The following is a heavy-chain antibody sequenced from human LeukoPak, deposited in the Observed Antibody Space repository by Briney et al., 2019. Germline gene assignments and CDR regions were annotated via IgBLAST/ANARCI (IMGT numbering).Heavy chain of an antibody. CDR1: GGSISSGGYY. J-gene: IGHJ5*02. D-gene: IGHD4-17*01. Sequence: PSQTLSLTCTVSGGSISSGGYYWSWIRQHPGKGLEWIGYIYYSGSTYYNPSLRSRVTTSVDTSKNQFSLKLSSVTAADTAVYYCARVMTTVTTGWFDPWGQGTLVTVSS. CDR3: ARVMTTVTTGWFDP. V-gene: IGHV4-31*03. CDR2: IYYSGST.